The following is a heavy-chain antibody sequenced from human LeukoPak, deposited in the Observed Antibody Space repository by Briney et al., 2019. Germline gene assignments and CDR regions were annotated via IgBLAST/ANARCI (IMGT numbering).Heavy chain of an antibody. V-gene: IGHV3-33*06. CDR1: GFTFSSHG. J-gene: IGHJ4*02. D-gene: IGHD1-26*01. CDR2: IWYDGSNK. CDR3: AKDSSAYSGSYYDY. Sequence: GGSLRLSCAASGFTFSSHGMHWVGQSPGKGLEWVAVIWYDGSNKYYADSVKGRFTISRDNSKNTLYLQMNSLRAEDTAIYYCAKDSSAYSGSYYDYWGQGTLVTVSS.